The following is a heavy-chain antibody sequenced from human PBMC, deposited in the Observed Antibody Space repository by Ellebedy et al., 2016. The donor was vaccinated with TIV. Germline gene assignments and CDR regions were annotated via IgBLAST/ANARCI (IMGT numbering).Heavy chain of an antibody. CDR2: LKSKTVGGTT. J-gene: IGHJ4*02. CDR3: TANIFGSGSYDS. D-gene: IGHD3-10*01. Sequence: GGSLRLSXAASGFTFSNAWMSWVRQAPGKGLEWVGRLKSKTVGGTTDCAAPVKDRFTISRDDSKTTLYLQMNSLKTEDTAVYYCTANIFGSGSYDSWGQGTLVTVSS. V-gene: IGHV3-15*01. CDR1: GFTFSNAW.